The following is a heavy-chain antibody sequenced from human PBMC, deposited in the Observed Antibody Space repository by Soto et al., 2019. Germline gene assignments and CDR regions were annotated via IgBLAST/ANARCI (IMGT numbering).Heavy chain of an antibody. J-gene: IGHJ6*02. CDR2: IYYSGST. CDR3: ARHFGRSTYYDFWSGLMGLDV. CDR1: GGSISSSSYY. D-gene: IGHD3-3*01. Sequence: SETLSLTCTVSGGSISSSSYYWGWIRQPPGKGLEWIGSIYYSGSTYYNPSLKSRVTISVDTSKNQFSLKLSSVTAADTAVYYCARHFGRSTYYDFWSGLMGLDVWGQGNTVT. V-gene: IGHV4-39*01.